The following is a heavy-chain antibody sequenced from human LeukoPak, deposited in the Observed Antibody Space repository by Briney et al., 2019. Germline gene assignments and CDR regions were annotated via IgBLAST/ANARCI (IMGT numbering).Heavy chain of an antibody. CDR1: GFTFSSYA. CDR2: ISGSGGST. Sequence: GGSLRLSCAASGFTFSSYAMSWVRQAPGKGLEWVSAISGSGGSTYYADSVKGRFTISRDNSKDTLYLQMNSLGAEDTAVYYCAKDWGHGDQRGDYWGQGTLVTVSS. CDR3: AKDWGHGDQRGDY. J-gene: IGHJ4*02. D-gene: IGHD4-17*01. V-gene: IGHV3-23*01.